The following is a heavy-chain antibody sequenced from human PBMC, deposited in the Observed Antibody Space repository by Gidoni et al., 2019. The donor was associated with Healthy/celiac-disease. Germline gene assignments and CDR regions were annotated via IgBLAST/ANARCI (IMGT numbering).Heavy chain of an antibody. V-gene: IGHV4-30-2*01. CDR3: ARASPNYDILTGHRGWYFDL. D-gene: IGHD3-9*01. Sequence: QLQLQESGSGLVKPSQTLSLTCAVSGGSISSGGYSWSWIRQPPGKGLEWIGYIYHSGSTYYNPSLKSRVTISVDRSKNQFSLKLSSVTAEDTAVYYCARASPNYDILTGHRGWYFDLWGRGTLVTVSS. CDR1: GGSISSGGYS. CDR2: IYHSGST. J-gene: IGHJ2*01.